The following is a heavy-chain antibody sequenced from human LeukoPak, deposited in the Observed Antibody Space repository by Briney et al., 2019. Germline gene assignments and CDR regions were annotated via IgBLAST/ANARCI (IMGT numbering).Heavy chain of an antibody. J-gene: IGHJ5*02. CDR2: ISAYNGNT. CDR3: ARDQWFGELSRWFDP. V-gene: IGHV1-18*01. Sequence: GASVKVSCKASGYTFTSYGISWERQAPGQGLEWMGWISAYNGNTNYAQKLQGRVTMTTDTSTSTAYMELRSLRSDDTAVYYCARDQWFGELSRWFDPWGQGTLVTVSS. D-gene: IGHD3-10*01. CDR1: GYTFTSYG.